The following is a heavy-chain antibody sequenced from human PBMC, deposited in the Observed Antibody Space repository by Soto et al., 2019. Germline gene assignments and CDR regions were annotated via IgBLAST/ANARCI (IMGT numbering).Heavy chain of an antibody. D-gene: IGHD6-6*01. CDR2: IIPIFGTA. CDR1: GGTFSSYA. J-gene: IGHJ6*02. Sequence: SVKVSCKASGGTFSSYAISWVRQAPGQGLEWMGGIIPIFGTANYAQKFQGRVTITADESTSTAYMELSSLRSEETAVYYCARDLGVGQLVLPVSVWGQGTTVTVSS. CDR3: ARDLGVGQLVLPVSV. V-gene: IGHV1-69*13.